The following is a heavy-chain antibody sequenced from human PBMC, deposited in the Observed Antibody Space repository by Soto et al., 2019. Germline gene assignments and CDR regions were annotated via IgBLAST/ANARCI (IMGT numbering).Heavy chain of an antibody. J-gene: IGHJ3*02. D-gene: IGHD1-26*01. Sequence: EMQLLESGGGLVQPGGSLRLSCAASGFTFSSYAMSWVRQAPGKGLEWVSAISGTGGSTYYADSVKGRFTMSRDNSKNTLYLQMNSLGADDTAIYYCAKDRGWGLYTGTYSAFDIWGQGTMVTVS. CDR1: GFTFSSYA. V-gene: IGHV3-23*01. CDR3: AKDRGWGLYTGTYSAFDI. CDR2: ISGTGGST.